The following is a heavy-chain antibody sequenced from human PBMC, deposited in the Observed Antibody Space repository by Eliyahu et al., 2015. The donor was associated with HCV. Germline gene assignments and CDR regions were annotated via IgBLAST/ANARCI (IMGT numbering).Heavy chain of an antibody. Sequence: EEQLVESGGGLVQPGGSLRLSCVGSGFSFSNYWMTWVRRAPGKGLEWVANIKXDGGEKYHADSVKGRFTISRDNAKNSLYLQMNSLRGEDTAVYYCARSTGTIMITLGGGPDYGMDVWGQGTTVTVSS. CDR3: ARSTGTIMITLGGGPDYGMDV. CDR1: GFSFSNYW. V-gene: IGHV3-7*01. CDR2: IKXDGGEK. J-gene: IGHJ6*02. D-gene: IGHD3-16*01.